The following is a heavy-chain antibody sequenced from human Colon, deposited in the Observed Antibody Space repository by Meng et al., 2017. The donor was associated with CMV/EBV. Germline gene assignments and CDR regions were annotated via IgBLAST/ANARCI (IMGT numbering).Heavy chain of an antibody. CDR1: GGSISSSSYY. Sequence: QLQLQESGPGLVKPSETLSLTCTVSGGSISSSSYYWGWIRQPPGKGLEWIGSIYYSGSTYYNPSLKSRVTISVDTSKNQFSLKLSSVTAADTAVYYCAREMTTVTTAPDYWGQGTLVTVSS. J-gene: IGHJ4*02. CDR2: IYYSGST. CDR3: AREMTTVTTAPDY. V-gene: IGHV4-39*07. D-gene: IGHD4-17*01.